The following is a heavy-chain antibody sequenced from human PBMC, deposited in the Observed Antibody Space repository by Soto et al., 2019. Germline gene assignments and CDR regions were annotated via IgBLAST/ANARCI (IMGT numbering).Heavy chain of an antibody. D-gene: IGHD3-10*01. Sequence: PGGSLRLSCAASGFTVRNTYMSWVRQAPGKGLEWVTLIDADGDIYYADSVKGRFTISRDNSKNTLYLQMNSLRAEDTAVYYCAVLWYGELLQFDYWGQGSLVTVSS. CDR1: GFTVRNTY. CDR3: AVLWYGELLQFDY. CDR2: IDADGDI. J-gene: IGHJ4*01. V-gene: IGHV3-66*01.